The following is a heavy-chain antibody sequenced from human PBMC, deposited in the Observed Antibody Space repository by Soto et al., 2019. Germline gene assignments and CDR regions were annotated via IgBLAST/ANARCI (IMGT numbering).Heavy chain of an antibody. CDR3: ARGDRRRIAARPTYFDY. Sequence: SETLSLTCAVYGGSFSGYYWSWIRQPPGKGLEWIGEINHSGSTNYNPPLKSRVTISVDTSKNQFSLKLSSVTAADAAVYYCARGDRRRIAARPTYFDYWGQGTLVTVSS. CDR2: INHSGST. J-gene: IGHJ4*02. D-gene: IGHD6-6*01. V-gene: IGHV4-34*01. CDR1: GGSFSGYY.